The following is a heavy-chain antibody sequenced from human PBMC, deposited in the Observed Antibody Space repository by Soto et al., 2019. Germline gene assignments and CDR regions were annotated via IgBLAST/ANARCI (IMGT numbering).Heavy chain of an antibody. CDR1: GFTFSTYS. V-gene: IGHV3-48*01. CDR2: ISSSSSTI. CDR3: DY. J-gene: IGHJ4*02. Sequence: PGGSLRLSCAASGFTFSTYSMNWVRQAPGKGLEWVSYISSSSSTIFYTDSVKGRFTVSRDNAKNSLYLQMNSLRARGPAAYDFDYWGQGTLVTVSS.